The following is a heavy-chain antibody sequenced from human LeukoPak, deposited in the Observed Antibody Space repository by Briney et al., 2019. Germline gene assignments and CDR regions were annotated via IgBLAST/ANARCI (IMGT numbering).Heavy chain of an antibody. V-gene: IGHV4-59*08. D-gene: IGHD6-19*01. J-gene: IGHJ5*02. CDR2: IYYSGST. CDR1: GGSISSYY. Sequence: SETLSLTCTVSGGSISSYYWSWIRQPPGKGLEWIGYIYYSGSTNYNPSLKSRVTISVDTSKNQSSLKLSSVTAADTAVYYCARHGSPYSSGWYVDNWFDPWGQGTLVTVSS. CDR3: ARHGSPYSSGWYVDNWFDP.